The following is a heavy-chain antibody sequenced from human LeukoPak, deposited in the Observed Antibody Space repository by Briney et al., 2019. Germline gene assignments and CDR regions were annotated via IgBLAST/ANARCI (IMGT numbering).Heavy chain of an antibody. CDR2: IYHSGST. J-gene: IGHJ5*02. Sequence: SETLSLTWAVSGGSISSSNWWSWVRQAPGKGLEWIGEIYHSGSTNYNPSLKSRVTISVDKSKNQFSLRLSSVTAADTAVYYCARELDAAAAYNWFDPWGQGTLVTVSS. CDR3: ARELDAAAAYNWFDP. V-gene: IGHV4-4*02. CDR1: GGSISSSNW. D-gene: IGHD2-2*01.